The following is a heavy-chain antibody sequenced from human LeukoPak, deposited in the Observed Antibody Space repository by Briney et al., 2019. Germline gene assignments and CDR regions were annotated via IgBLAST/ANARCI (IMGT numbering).Heavy chain of an antibody. CDR1: GYTFTDYY. D-gene: IGHD3-22*01. Sequence: GASVKISCKASGYTFTDYYMHWVQQAPGKGLEWMGRVDPEDGETIYAEKFQGRVTITADTSTDTAYMELSSLRSEDTAVYYCATERPYYYDSSGSHAFDIWGQGTMVTVSS. CDR2: VDPEDGET. V-gene: IGHV1-69-2*01. J-gene: IGHJ3*02. CDR3: ATERPYYYDSSGSHAFDI.